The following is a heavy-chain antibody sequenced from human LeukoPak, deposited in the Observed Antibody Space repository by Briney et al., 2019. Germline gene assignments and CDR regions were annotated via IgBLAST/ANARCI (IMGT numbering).Heavy chain of an antibody. CDR1: GFTSSSYW. Sequence: GGALRLSCAAPGFTSSSYWMHWVRHAPGRGLVWVSRINRDGSTTNYADSVKGRFTMSRDNVQNTVDLQMNSLRAEDTTVYYCTRSSRYDSLNMDVWGKGTTVTVSS. CDR3: TRSSRYDSLNMDV. D-gene: IGHD3-16*02. J-gene: IGHJ6*03. CDR2: INRDGSTT. V-gene: IGHV3-74*01.